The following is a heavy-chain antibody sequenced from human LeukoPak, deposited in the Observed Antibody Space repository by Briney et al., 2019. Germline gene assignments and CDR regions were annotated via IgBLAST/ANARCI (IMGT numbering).Heavy chain of an antibody. D-gene: IGHD3-3*01. Sequence: PGGSLRLSCAVSGFRVSDYYMSWVRQAPGKGLEWVGLIRDSGEAFYADFARGRFAISRDESENTLYLQMNSLRVEDTAVYFCARGRRVWLLWEGLDYWGQGTLVTVSS. J-gene: IGHJ4*02. CDR1: GFRVSDYY. V-gene: IGHV3-66*02. CDR3: ARGRRVWLLWEGLDY. CDR2: IRDSGEA.